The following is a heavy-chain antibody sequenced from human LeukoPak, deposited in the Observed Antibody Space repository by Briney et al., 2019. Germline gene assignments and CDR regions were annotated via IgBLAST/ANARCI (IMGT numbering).Heavy chain of an antibody. D-gene: IGHD3-3*01. Sequence: PGGSLRLSCAAPGFTFSSYWMSWVRQAPGKGLEWVANIKQDGSEKYYVDSVKGRFTISRDNAKNSLYLQMNSLRAEDTAVYYCARYDFWSGYSFWGQGTLVTVSS. CDR2: IKQDGSEK. V-gene: IGHV3-7*01. CDR3: ARYDFWSGYSF. J-gene: IGHJ4*02. CDR1: GFTFSSYW.